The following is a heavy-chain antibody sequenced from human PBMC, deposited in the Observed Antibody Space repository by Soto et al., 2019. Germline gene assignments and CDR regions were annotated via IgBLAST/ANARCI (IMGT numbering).Heavy chain of an antibody. CDR3: ARGSLPPDY. V-gene: IGHV1-18*01. J-gene: IGHJ4*02. D-gene: IGHD1-26*01. CDR2: ISTYNGNT. Sequence: QVQLVQSGADVKKPGASVKVSCKASGYTFTSYGITWVRQAPGQGLEWKGWISTYNGNTNYAQNLQGRVTMTTDTSTNAAYVELRSLRSEDTAVYYCARGSLPPDYWGQGTLVTVSS. CDR1: GYTFTSYG.